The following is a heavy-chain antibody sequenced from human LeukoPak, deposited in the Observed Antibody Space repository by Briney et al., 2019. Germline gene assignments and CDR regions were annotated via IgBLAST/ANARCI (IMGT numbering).Heavy chain of an antibody. CDR1: GFTFSSYG. V-gene: IGHV3-30*18. J-gene: IGHJ3*02. D-gene: IGHD3-10*01. CDR3: AKEGLWFGELLYLRSAFDS. Sequence: PGGSLRLSCAASGFTFSSYGMHWVRQAPGKGLEWVAVISYDGSNKYYADSVKGRFTISRDNSKNTLYLQMNSLRAEDTAVYYCAKEGLWFGELLYLRSAFDSWGQGTMVTVSS. CDR2: ISYDGSNK.